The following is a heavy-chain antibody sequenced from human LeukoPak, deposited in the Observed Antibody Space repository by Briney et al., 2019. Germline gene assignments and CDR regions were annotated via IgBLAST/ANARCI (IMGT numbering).Heavy chain of an antibody. CDR2: IYASGST. V-gene: IGHV4-39*01. CDR1: GGSISSSSYY. Sequence: PSETLSLTCTVSGGSISSSSYYWGWIRQPPGKGLEWIGSIYASGSTYYNPSLKSRVTISVDTSKNQFSLKLSSVTAADTAVYYCAWPGYSSGWYVYWGQGTLVTVSS. J-gene: IGHJ4*02. D-gene: IGHD6-19*01. CDR3: AWPGYSSGWYVY.